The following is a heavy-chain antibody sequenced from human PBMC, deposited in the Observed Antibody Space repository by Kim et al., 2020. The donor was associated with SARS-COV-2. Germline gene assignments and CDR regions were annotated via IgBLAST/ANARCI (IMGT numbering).Heavy chain of an antibody. D-gene: IGHD6-13*01. J-gene: IGHJ4*02. CDR3: AAAAAGFDY. CDR2: GNT. V-gene: IGHV1-3*01. Sequence: GNTKHSQKFQGRVTITRDTSASTAYMELSSLRSEDTAVYYCAAAAAGFDYWGQGTLVTVSS.